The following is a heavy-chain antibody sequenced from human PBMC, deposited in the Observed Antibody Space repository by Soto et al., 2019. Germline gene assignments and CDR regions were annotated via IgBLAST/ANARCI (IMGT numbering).Heavy chain of an antibody. CDR3: ARGGFMHAFDM. CDR1: RFTFSSYW. Sequence: GGSLRLSCAVSRFTFSSYWIHWVRQAPGKGLVWVSRVNNDGSDTIYADSVKGRFTISRDNAKNTVYLQMSSLRDEDTALYFCARGGFMHAFDMWGQGTMVTVSS. D-gene: IGHD2-8*01. CDR2: VNNDGSDT. J-gene: IGHJ3*02. V-gene: IGHV3-74*01.